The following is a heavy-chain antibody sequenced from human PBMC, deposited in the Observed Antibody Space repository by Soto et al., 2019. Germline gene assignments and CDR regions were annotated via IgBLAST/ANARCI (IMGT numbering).Heavy chain of an antibody. D-gene: IGHD3-22*01. CDR1: GGTFSSYA. CDR2: IIPIFGTA. J-gene: IGHJ3*02. Sequence: SVKVSCKASGGTFSSYAISWVRQAPGQGLEWMGGIIPIFGTANYAQKFQGRVTITADESTSTAYMELSSLRSEDTAVYYCARDRSPYYYDSSRSGAFDIWGQGTMVTVSS. V-gene: IGHV1-69*13. CDR3: ARDRSPYYYDSSRSGAFDI.